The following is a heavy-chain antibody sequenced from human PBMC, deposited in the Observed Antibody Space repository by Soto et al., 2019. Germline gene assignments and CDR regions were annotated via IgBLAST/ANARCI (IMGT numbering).Heavy chain of an antibody. D-gene: IGHD3-10*02. J-gene: IGHJ4*02. CDR3: AREGCSGSYYNPPLDY. CDR1: GGTFSSYA. CDR2: IIPIFGTA. Sequence: QVQLVQSGAEVKKPGSSVKVSCKASGGTFSSYAISWVRQAPGQGLEWMGGIIPIFGTANYAQKCQGRVTITADKSTRTAYMELSSLRSEDTAVYYCAREGCSGSYYNPPLDYWGQGTLVTVSS. V-gene: IGHV1-69*06.